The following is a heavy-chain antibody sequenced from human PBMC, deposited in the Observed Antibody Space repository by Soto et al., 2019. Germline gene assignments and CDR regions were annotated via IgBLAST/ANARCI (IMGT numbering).Heavy chain of an antibody. CDR3: ARDEYDFWSGYEFDY. Sequence: QVQLVQSGAEVKKPGASVKVSCKASGYTFTSYGISWVRQAPGQGLEWMGWISAYNGNTNYAQKLQGRVTMTTDTTTSTAYMELRSLRSDDTAVYYCARDEYDFWSGYEFDYWGQGTLVTVSS. J-gene: IGHJ4*02. V-gene: IGHV1-18*01. D-gene: IGHD3-3*01. CDR1: GYTFTSYG. CDR2: ISAYNGNT.